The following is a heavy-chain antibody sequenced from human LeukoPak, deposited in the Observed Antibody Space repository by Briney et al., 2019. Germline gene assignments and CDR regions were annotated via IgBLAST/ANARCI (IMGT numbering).Heavy chain of an antibody. CDR2: IYTSGST. CDR3: AGRRATGAFDI. V-gene: IGHV4-61*02. Sequence: PSQTLSLTCTVSGGSISSGSYYWSWIRQPAGKGLEWIGRIYTSGSTNYNPSLKSRVTISVDTSKNQFSLKLSSVTAADTAVYYCAGRRATGAFDIWGQGSMVTVSS. CDR1: GGSISSGSYY. J-gene: IGHJ3*02. D-gene: IGHD3-9*01.